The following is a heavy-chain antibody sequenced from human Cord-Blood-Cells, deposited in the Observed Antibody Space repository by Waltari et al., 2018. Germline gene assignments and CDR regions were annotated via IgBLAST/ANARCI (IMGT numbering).Heavy chain of an antibody. CDR1: GVTFSSYW. V-gene: IGHV3-7*01. J-gene: IGHJ4*02. Sequence: EVQLVESGGGLVQPGGSLRLSCAASGVTFSSYWMSWVRQAPGKGLEWVANIKQDGSEKYYVDSVKGRFTISRDNAKNSLYLQMNSLRAEDTAVYYCARDMSSVAGLFDYWGQGTLVTVSS. CDR3: ARDMSSVAGLFDY. D-gene: IGHD6-19*01. CDR2: IKQDGSEK.